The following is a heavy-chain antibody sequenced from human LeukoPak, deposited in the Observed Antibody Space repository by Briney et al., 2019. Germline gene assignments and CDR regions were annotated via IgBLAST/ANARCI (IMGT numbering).Heavy chain of an antibody. J-gene: IGHJ6*02. D-gene: IGHD1-26*01. CDR2: IYYSGTT. V-gene: IGHV4-30-4*01. CDR3: ARGRSNYYGMDV. Sequence: PSETLSLTCTVSGYSISSGDYYWSWIRQPPGKALEWIGYIYYSGTTYYNPSLKSRVTISVDTSKNQFSLNLNSVTAADTAVYYCARGRSNYYGMDVWGQGTTVTVSS. CDR1: GYSISSGDYY.